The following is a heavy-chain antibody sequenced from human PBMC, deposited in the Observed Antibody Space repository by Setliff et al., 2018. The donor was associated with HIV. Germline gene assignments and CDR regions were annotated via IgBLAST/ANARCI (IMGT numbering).Heavy chain of an antibody. D-gene: IGHD3-3*01. V-gene: IGHV3-21*04. J-gene: IGHJ5*02. Sequence: GGSLRLSCAASGFSLNDYSMNWVCQAPGKGLEWVSCISSGGGFIYYADSVKGRFTISRDNAKNSLFLHMSSLRAEDTAVYYCARVLLITNPVYGVVSNWFDPWGQGTLVTVSS. CDR2: ISSGGGFI. CDR1: GFSLNDYS. CDR3: ARVLLITNPVYGVVSNWFDP.